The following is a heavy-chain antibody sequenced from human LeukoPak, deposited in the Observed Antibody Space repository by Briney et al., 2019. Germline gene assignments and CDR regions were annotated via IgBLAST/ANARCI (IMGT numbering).Heavy chain of an antibody. CDR1: GFTFSNAW. D-gene: IGHD6-19*01. V-gene: IGHV3-23*01. CDR2: ITGSAGTT. Sequence: GPLRLSCAASGFTFSNAWMSWVRQAPGKGLEWVSAITGSAGTTYYADSVKGRFTISRDNSNNTLYLQMDSLRAEDTAVYYCAKSTVGSGWYYFDYWGQGTLVTVSS. J-gene: IGHJ4*02. CDR3: AKSTVGSGWYYFDY.